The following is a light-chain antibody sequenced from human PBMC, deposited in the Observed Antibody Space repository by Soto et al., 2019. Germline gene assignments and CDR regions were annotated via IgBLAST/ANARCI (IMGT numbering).Light chain of an antibody. V-gene: IGKV3-15*01. Sequence: VVLTQSPATLSLSPGERATLSCRTSLSVSVYLDWYQQKPGQAPRLLIYGAYVRATGIPARLSGSGSGTEFTLTISSLQPDDFATYYCQQYNSYSFGQGTKVDIK. CDR2: GAY. CDR3: QQYNSYS. CDR1: LSVSVY. J-gene: IGKJ1*01.